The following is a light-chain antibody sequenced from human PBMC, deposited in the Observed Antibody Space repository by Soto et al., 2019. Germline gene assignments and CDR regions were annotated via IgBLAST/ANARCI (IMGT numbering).Light chain of an antibody. J-gene: IGKJ4*01. V-gene: IGKV3-11*01. CDR3: YQRSNWPPT. CDR1: QSVSNY. CDR2: GAS. Sequence: EIVLTQSPATLSLSPGERATLSCRASQSVSNYLAWYQQKPGQAXRXXIYGASSRATGIPDRFSGSGSGTDFTITISSLEPEDGAVDDCYQRSNWPPTFGGGTKVDIK.